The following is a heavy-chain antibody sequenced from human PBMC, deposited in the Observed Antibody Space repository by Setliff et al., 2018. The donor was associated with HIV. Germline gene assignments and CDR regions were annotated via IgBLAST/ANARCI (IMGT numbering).Heavy chain of an antibody. J-gene: IGHJ6*03. Sequence: SETLSLTCTVTGGSISSGGFYWTWIRQHPGKGLEWIGYIYNTGSTYHSPSLESRVTISIDTSKNQFSLKLSSVTAADTAVYYCARDRDIVVVPASPQGYYYYMDVWGQGTAVTVSS. D-gene: IGHD2-2*01. CDR1: GGSISSGGFY. V-gene: IGHV4-31*03. CDR2: IYNTGST. CDR3: ARDRDIVVVPASPQGYYYYMDV.